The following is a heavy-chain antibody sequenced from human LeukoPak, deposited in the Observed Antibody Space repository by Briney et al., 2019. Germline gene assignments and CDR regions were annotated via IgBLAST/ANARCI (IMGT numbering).Heavy chain of an antibody. Sequence: GGSLRLSCAASGFTFSSYGMQWVRQAPGKGLEWVAFIRYDGSNKYYADSVKGRFTISRDNSKNTLYLQMNSLRAEDTAVYYCAKDILTMVRGLDVWGKGTTVTVSS. D-gene: IGHD3-10*01. V-gene: IGHV3-30*02. CDR1: GFTFSSYG. CDR3: AKDILTMVRGLDV. J-gene: IGHJ6*04. CDR2: IRYDGSNK.